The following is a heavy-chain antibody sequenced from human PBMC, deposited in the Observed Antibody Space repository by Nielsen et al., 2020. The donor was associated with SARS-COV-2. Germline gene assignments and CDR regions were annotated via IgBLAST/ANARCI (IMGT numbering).Heavy chain of an antibody. Sequence: GGSLRLSCAASGFTFSDYYMSWVRQAPGKGLEWVSVIYSGGSTYYADSVKGRFTISRDNSKTTLYLQMNSLRAEDTAVYYCARDLQYYGMDVWGQGTTVTVSS. CDR2: IYSGGST. CDR3: ARDLQYYGMDV. J-gene: IGHJ6*02. CDR1: GFTFSDYY. V-gene: IGHV3-53*01.